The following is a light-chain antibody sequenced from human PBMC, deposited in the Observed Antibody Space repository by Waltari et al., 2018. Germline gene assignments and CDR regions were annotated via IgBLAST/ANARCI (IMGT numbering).Light chain of an antibody. Sequence: EIVMTQSPATLSVSPGERATPSCRASQSISNNLAWYQQKPGQAPRLLVYGASTRATGIPARFSGSGSGTEFTLTISSLQSEDFAVYYCQQYYNWPQTFGQGTKLEIK. CDR3: QQYYNWPQT. CDR2: GAS. CDR1: QSISNN. J-gene: IGKJ2*01. V-gene: IGKV3-15*01.